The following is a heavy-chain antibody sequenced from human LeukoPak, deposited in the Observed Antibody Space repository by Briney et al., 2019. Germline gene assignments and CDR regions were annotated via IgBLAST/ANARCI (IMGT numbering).Heavy chain of an antibody. V-gene: IGHV1-2*04. Sequence: GASVKVSCKASGYTFTGYYMHWVRQAPGQGLEWMGWINPNSGGTNYAQKFQGWVTMTRDTSISTAYMELSRLRSDDTAVYYCARGGMATITGNYYYYYGMDVWGQGTTVTVSS. J-gene: IGHJ6*02. CDR3: ARGGMATITGNYYYYYGMDV. D-gene: IGHD5-24*01. CDR2: INPNSGGT. CDR1: GYTFTGYY.